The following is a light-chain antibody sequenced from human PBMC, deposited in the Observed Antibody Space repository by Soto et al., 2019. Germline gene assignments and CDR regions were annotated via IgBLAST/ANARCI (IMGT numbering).Light chain of an antibody. Sequence: IVMTQSPATLSVSPGERATLSCRASQSVSSNLAWYQQKPGQAPSLLIYGASTRATGIPARFSGSGSGTEFTLTISSLQSEDFALYYCQQYNHWPPYTFGQGTKLEIK. J-gene: IGKJ2*01. CDR2: GAS. V-gene: IGKV3-15*01. CDR1: QSVSSN. CDR3: QQYNHWPPYT.